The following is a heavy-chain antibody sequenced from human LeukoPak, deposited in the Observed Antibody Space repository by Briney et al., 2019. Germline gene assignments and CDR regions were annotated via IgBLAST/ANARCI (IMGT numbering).Heavy chain of an antibody. CDR1: GGTFSSYT. V-gene: IGHV1-69*02. CDR3: ALMDFWSGSRFEDGMDV. J-gene: IGHJ6*02. Sequence: ASVKVSCKASGGTFSSYTISWVRQAPGQGLEWMGRIIPILGIANYAQKFQGRVTITADKSTSTAYMELSSLRSEDTAVYYCALMDFWSGSRFEDGMDVWAKGPRSPSP. CDR2: IIPILGIA. D-gene: IGHD3-3*01.